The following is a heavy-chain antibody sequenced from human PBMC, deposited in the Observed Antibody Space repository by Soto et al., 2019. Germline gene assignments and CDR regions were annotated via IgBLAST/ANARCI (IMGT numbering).Heavy chain of an antibody. Sequence: GGSLRLSCAASGFTFSSYWMHWVGQAPGKGLVWVSRINSDGSSTSYADSVKGRFTISRDNAKNSLYLQMNSLRADDTAVYYCARDPSRGSDWARYLDLWGRGTLVTVSS. CDR1: GFTFSSYW. D-gene: IGHD1-26*01. CDR3: ARDPSRGSDWARYLDL. J-gene: IGHJ2*01. V-gene: IGHV3-74*01. CDR2: INSDGSST.